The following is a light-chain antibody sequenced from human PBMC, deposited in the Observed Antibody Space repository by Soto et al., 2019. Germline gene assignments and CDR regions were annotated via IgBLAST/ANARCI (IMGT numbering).Light chain of an antibody. CDR1: RSDVGGYNY. Sequence: QSALTQPASVSGSPGQSITISCTRTRSDVGGYNYVSWYQQHPGKAPKLIIYDVSNRPSGVSNRFSGSKSGNTASLTISGPQDEDEADYYCSSYTSSSTLDVVFGGGTKLTVL. J-gene: IGLJ2*01. CDR2: DVS. V-gene: IGLV2-14*01. CDR3: SSYTSSSTLDVV.